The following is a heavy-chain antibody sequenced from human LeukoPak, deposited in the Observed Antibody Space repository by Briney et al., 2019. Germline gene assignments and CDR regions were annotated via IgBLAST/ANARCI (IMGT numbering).Heavy chain of an antibody. J-gene: IGHJ6*02. V-gene: IGHV1-69*01. CDR1: GGTFSSYA. Sequence: SVTVSCKASGGTFSSYAISWVRQAPGQGLEWMGGIIPIFGTANYAQKFQGRVTITADESTSTAYMELSSLRSEDTAVYYCARGLSVYCSSTSCYTRFSFYYYGMDVWGQGTTVTVSS. CDR2: IIPIFGTA. D-gene: IGHD2-2*02. CDR3: ARGLSVYCSSTSCYTRFSFYYYGMDV.